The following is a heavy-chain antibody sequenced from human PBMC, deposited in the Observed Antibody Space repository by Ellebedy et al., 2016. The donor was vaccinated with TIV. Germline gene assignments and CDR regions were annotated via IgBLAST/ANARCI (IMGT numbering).Heavy chain of an antibody. D-gene: IGHD6-25*01. Sequence: GGSLRLXXAASGFIFTAYSMNWVRQAPGKGPEWVSSISSTSSHIAYADSVKGRFTISRDNAKNSLYLQMNSLRAEDTAVYYCARDRLSKALDPWGQGTLVTVSS. CDR3: ARDRLSKALDP. CDR2: ISSTSSHI. V-gene: IGHV3-21*01. CDR1: GFIFTAYS. J-gene: IGHJ5*02.